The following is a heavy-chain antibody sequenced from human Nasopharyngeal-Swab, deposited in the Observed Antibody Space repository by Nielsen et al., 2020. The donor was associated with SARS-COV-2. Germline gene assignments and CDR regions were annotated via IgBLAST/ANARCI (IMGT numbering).Heavy chain of an antibody. D-gene: IGHD1-7*01. CDR1: GFTFSSYW. J-gene: IGHJ1*01. CDR2: IKQDGSEK. CDR3: ARVGYNWNSGYFQH. V-gene: IGHV3-7*03. Sequence: GGSLRLSCAASGFTFSSYWMSWVRQAPGKGLEWVANIKQDGSEKYYVDSVKGRFTISRDNAKNSLYLRMNSLRAEDTAVFYCARVGYNWNSGYFQHWGQGTLVTVSS.